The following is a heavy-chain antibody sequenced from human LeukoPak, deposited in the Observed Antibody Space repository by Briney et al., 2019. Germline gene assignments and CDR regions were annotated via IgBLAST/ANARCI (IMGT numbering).Heavy chain of an antibody. D-gene: IGHD6-6*01. CDR3: ARAGLLGYSSSARLYMDV. CDR2: INHSGST. V-gene: IGHV4-34*01. Sequence: SETLSLTCSVSGDSITYFYWSWIRQPPGKGLEWIGEINHSGSTNYDPSLKSRVTISVDTSKNQFSLKLSSVTAADTAVYYCARAGLLGYSSSARLYMDVWGKGTTVTVSS. J-gene: IGHJ6*03. CDR1: GDSITYFY.